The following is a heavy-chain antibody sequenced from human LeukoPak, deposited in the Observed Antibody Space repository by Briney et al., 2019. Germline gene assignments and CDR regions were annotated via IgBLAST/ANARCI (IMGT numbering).Heavy chain of an antibody. Sequence: GGSLRFSCAASGFTFDDYAMHWVRQAPGKGLEWVSGISWNSGSIGYADSVKGRFTISRDNAKNSLYLQMNSLRAEDTALYYCAKDRGYIAAAGTEDWGQGTLVTVSS. CDR2: ISWNSGSI. CDR3: AKDRGYIAAAGTED. J-gene: IGHJ4*02. D-gene: IGHD6-13*01. V-gene: IGHV3-9*01. CDR1: GFTFDDYA.